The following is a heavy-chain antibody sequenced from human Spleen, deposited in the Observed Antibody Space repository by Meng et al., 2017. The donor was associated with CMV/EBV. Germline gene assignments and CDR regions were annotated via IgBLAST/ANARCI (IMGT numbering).Heavy chain of an antibody. CDR3: ARGSDTMIVVELGDYFDY. D-gene: IGHD3-22*01. V-gene: IGHV1-69*01. Sequence: QAGAEVRKPGSSVKGSCKASGGTFSSYAISWVRQAPGQGLEWMGGIIPIFGTANYAQKFQGRVTITADESTSTAYMELSSLRSEDTAVYYCARGSDTMIVVELGDYFDYWGQGTLVTVSS. J-gene: IGHJ4*02. CDR1: GGTFSSYA. CDR2: IIPIFGTA.